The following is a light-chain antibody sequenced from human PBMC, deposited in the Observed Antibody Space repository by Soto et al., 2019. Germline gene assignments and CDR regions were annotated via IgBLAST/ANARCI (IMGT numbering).Light chain of an antibody. J-gene: IGLJ1*01. CDR3: SSYAGNNKYV. CDR1: SSDVGGYNY. Sequence: QSVLTQPTSASGSLGQSVTISCTGTSSDVGGYNYVSWYQQHPGKAPKLMISEVSKRPSGVPDRFSGSKSGNAASLTVSGLQAEDEADYYCSSYAGNNKYVFGAGTKLTVL. CDR2: EVS. V-gene: IGLV2-8*01.